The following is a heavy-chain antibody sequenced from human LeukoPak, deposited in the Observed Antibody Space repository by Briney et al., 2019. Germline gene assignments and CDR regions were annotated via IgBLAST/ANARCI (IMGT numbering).Heavy chain of an antibody. J-gene: IGHJ4*02. V-gene: IGHV4-39*07. D-gene: IGHD5-12*01. Sequence: PSETLSLTCTVSGGSISSSSYYWGWIRQPPGKGLEWIGSIYYSGSTNYNPSLKSRVTISVDTSKNQFSLKLSSVTAADTAVYFCARHPSGRGGNFDYWGQGTLVTVSS. CDR2: IYYSGST. CDR3: ARHPSGRGGNFDY. CDR1: GGSISSSSYY.